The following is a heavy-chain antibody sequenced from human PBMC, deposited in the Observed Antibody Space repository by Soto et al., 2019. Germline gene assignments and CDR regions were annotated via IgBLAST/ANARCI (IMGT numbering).Heavy chain of an antibody. CDR3: ATRKRLGELDSWFDP. D-gene: IGHD3-16*01. CDR2: IIPILGTA. Sequence: ASVELSCKASGGTFSSYAISWVRQAPGQGLEWKGGIIPILGTANYAQKFQARITITADESTDTAYMELSSLRSEDPALSLCATRKRLGELDSWFDPWFEGSMVAVIS. V-gene: IGHV1-69*13. CDR1: GGTFSSYA. J-gene: IGHJ5*02.